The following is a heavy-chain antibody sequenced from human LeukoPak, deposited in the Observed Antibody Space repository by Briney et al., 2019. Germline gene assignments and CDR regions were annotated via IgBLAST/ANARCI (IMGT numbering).Heavy chain of an antibody. Sequence: GGSLTLSCTPSGHTFRGSLMSWLRQAPGKGPEWVANKNRDGVQIPYGGGVQGRFPISRHHAKNVLYLHMNSLRCDDTGVCYCSTLWHYVFSGHSPFDRWGQGTLVTVSS. D-gene: IGHD3-10*02. CDR3: STLWHYVFSGHSPFDR. J-gene: IGHJ4*02. V-gene: IGHV3-7*01. CDR1: GHTFRGSL. CDR2: KNRDGVQI.